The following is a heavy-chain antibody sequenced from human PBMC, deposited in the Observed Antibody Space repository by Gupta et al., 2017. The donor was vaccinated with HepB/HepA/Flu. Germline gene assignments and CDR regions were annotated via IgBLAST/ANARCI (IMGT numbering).Heavy chain of an antibody. D-gene: IGHD1-26*01. V-gene: IGHV3-48*03. CDR2: ISSIGTSL. CDR3: ARDQTRGSQDFDF. CDR1: GFTFSSYD. Sequence: EVLLVESGGGMVQPGGSLRLSCAASGFTFSSYDMNWVRQAPGKGREGISYISSIGTSLQYEDSVKGRYTISRDNAENSLDLQMNSLRAEGTAWEDCARDQTRGSQDFDFWGQGTLVTVSS. J-gene: IGHJ4*02.